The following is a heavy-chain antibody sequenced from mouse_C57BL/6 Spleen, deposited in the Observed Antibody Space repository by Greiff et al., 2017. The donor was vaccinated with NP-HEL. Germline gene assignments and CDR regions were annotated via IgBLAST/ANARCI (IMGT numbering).Heavy chain of an antibody. J-gene: IGHJ2*01. V-gene: IGHV1-15*01. CDR1: GYTFTDYE. CDR2: IDPETGGT. CDR3: TRDYYFDY. Sequence: VQLQESGAELVRPGASVTLSCKASGYTFTDYEMHWVKQTPVHGLEWIGAIDPETGGTAYNQKFKGKAILTADKTSSTAYMELRSLTSEDSAVYYCTRDYYFDYWGQGTTLTVSS.